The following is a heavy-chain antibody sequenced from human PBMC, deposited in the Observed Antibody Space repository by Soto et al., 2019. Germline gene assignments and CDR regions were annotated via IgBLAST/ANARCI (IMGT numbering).Heavy chain of an antibody. V-gene: IGHV3-23*01. CDR3: AKADGEQWLIPHLDN. CDR1: GFNFKKFA. Sequence: EVQLLESGGGVVQPGGSLRLSCVASGFNFKKFAMAWVRQAPGEGLEWVAGISCCGGSTSYADSVKGRFSTARDDSKNTLSLQMKSLRVKDTAQYYCAKADGEQWLIPHLDNGGQGTLVPVS. D-gene: IGHD6-19*01. CDR2: ISCCGGST. J-gene: IGHJ4*02.